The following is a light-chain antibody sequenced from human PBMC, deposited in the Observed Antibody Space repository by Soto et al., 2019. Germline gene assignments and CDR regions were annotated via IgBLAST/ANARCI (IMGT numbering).Light chain of an antibody. CDR2: GAS. CDR1: QSVSSNS. Sequence: EIVLTQSPGTLSLSPGERATLSCRASQSVSSNSLAWFQLKPGQAPRLLIYGASSRATGIPDRFSGSGSGTDFTLTISRLEPEDFAVYYCQQYNNWPQTFGQGTKLEIK. V-gene: IGKV3-20*01. CDR3: QQYNNWPQT. J-gene: IGKJ2*01.